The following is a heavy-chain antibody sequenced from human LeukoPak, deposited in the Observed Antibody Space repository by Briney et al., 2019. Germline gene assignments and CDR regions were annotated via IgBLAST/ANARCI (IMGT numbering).Heavy chain of an antibody. V-gene: IGHV3-23*01. CDR1: GFTFSSYG. J-gene: IGHJ4*02. CDR2: ISGSGGST. CDR3: ARGPRTVAGPFDY. D-gene: IGHD6-19*01. Sequence: GGTLRLSCAASGFTFSSYGMSWVRQAPGKGLEWVSAISGSGGSTYYADSVKGRFTISRDNAKNSLYLQMNSLRAEDTAVYYCARGPRTVAGPFDYWGQGTLVTVSS.